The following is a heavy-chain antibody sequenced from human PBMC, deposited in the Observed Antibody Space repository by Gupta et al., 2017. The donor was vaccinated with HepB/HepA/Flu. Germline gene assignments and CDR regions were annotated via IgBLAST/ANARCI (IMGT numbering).Heavy chain of an antibody. J-gene: IGHJ4*02. CDR3: ARDLPSYFGSYFQRVYFDY. Sequence: EVQLVESGGGLVKPGGSLRLSCAASGFTFSSYSMNWVRQAPGKGLEWVSSISSSSSYIYYADSVKGRFTISRDNAKNSLYLQMNSLRAEDTAVYYCARDLPSYFGSYFQRVYFDYWGQGTLVTVSS. CDR2: ISSSSSYI. D-gene: IGHD1-26*01. CDR1: GFTFSSYS. V-gene: IGHV3-21*01.